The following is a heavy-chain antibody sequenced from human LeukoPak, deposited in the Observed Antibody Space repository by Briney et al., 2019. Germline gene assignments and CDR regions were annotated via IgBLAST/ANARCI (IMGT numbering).Heavy chain of an antibody. CDR3: ARVGGYCTTTSCSYGMDV. J-gene: IGHJ6*02. Sequence: ASVKVSCKASGYTFTTHYIHWVRQAPGQGLEWMGWLNPNSGGTNYAQKFQGRVTMTRDTSISTAYVELSSLTSDDTAVYYCARVGGYCTTTSCSYGMDVWGQGTTVTVSS. CDR1: GYTFTTHY. CDR2: LNPNSGGT. V-gene: IGHV1-2*02. D-gene: IGHD2-2*01.